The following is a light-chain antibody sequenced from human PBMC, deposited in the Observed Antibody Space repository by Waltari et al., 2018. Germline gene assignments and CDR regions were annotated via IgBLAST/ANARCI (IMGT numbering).Light chain of an antibody. CDR3: CSYAGTYFWV. CDR1: SSDVGVYDF. J-gene: IGLJ3*02. CDR2: DVT. Sequence: QSALTQPRSLSGSPGQSVTISCSGTSSDVGVYDFISWYQHHPGKAPKLMIYDVTKRPSGVPDRFSGSKSGNTACLTISGLQAEDEADYYCCSYAGTYFWVFGGGTKLTVL. V-gene: IGLV2-11*01.